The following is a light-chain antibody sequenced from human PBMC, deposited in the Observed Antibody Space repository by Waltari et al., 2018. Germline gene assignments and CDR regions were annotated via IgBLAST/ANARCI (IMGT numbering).Light chain of an antibody. V-gene: IGLV1-36*01. CDR2: YDA. CDR1: SSNIGSNV. CDR3: AAWDDRLNGVV. Sequence: QSVLTQPPSVSEAPRQTVTISCSGSSSNIGSNVVNWYQQLPGKAPKLLIYYDAILPSLVSDRFADSQPGPSASLAISGLQSDDEADYCCAAWDDRLNGVVFGGGTKLTVL. J-gene: IGLJ3*02.